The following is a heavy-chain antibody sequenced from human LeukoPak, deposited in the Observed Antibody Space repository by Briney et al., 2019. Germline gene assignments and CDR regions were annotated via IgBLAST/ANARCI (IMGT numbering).Heavy chain of an antibody. V-gene: IGHV3-30-3*01. D-gene: IGHD5-24*01. CDR1: GFSFSDYA. CDR3: ARDLRWLQCFDY. J-gene: IGHJ4*02. Sequence: PGGSLRLSCAASGFSFSDYALHWVRQAPGKGLEWVAIISYDGSNKEYADSLKGRFIISRDNSKNTLYLQMSSLRVEDTAVYYCARDLRWLQCFDYWGRGTLVTVSS. CDR2: ISYDGSNK.